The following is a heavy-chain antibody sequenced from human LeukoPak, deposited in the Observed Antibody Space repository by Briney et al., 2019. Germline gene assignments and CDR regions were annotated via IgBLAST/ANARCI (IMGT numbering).Heavy chain of an antibody. J-gene: IGHJ4*02. CDR1: GFTFSSYG. CDR2: IWYDGSNK. V-gene: IGHV3-30*02. CDR3: AKDGSVLD. D-gene: IGHD1-1*01. Sequence: GGSLRLSCAASGFTFSSYGMHWGGQAQGKGVERVAFIWYDGSNKYYADSVKGGLTISRENTKNTLYLQMNRQRDEDTAGYFCAKDGSVLDRGQGTLVTVS.